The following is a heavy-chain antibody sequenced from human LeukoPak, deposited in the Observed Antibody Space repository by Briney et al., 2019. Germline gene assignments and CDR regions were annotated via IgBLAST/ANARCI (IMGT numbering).Heavy chain of an antibody. D-gene: IGHD3-10*01. V-gene: IGHV1-46*01. CDR3: ARAGGSGSYYLYYFDY. Sequence: GASVKVSCKASGYTFTDYYMHWVRQAPGQGLEWMGIINPSGGSTSYAQKFQGRVTMTRDTSTSTVYLELSSLRSEDTAVYYCARAGGSGSYYLYYFDYWGQGTLVTVSS. CDR2: INPSGGST. J-gene: IGHJ4*02. CDR1: GYTFTDYY.